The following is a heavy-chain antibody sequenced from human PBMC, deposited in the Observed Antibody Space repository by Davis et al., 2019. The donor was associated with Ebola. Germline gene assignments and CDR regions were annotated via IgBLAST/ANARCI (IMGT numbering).Heavy chain of an antibody. CDR3: ARDSDVWGGGY. D-gene: IGHD3-16*01. CDR2: ISGTGKNT. V-gene: IGHV3-23*01. CDR1: GFTFSSYA. J-gene: IGHJ4*02. Sequence: PGGSLRLSCAASGFTFSSYAMSWVRQAPGKGLEWVSHISGTGKNTDYADSVKGRFTISRDNPKNTLFLQLNSLRVEDTAIYYCARDSDVWGGGYWGQGTLVTVSS.